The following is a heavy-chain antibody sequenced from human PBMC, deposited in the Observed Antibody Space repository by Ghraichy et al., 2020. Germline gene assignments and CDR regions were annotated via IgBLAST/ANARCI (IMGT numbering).Heavy chain of an antibody. CDR3: ARGGAYDSDLRNCYYGMDV. Sequence: ASVKVSCKASGYTFTSYYMHWVRQAPGQGREGMGIINPSGGSTSYAQKFQGRVTMTRDTSTSTVYMELSSLRSEDTAVYYCARGGAYDSDLRNCYYGMDVWGRGTTVNV. CDR2: INPSGGST. J-gene: IGHJ6*02. D-gene: IGHD1-26*01. CDR1: GYTFTSYY. V-gene: IGHV1-46*01.